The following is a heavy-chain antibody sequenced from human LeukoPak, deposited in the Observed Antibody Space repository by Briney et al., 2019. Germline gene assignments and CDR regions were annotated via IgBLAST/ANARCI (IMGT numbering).Heavy chain of an antibody. J-gene: IGHJ5*02. CDR2: INPNSGGT. Sequence: ASVKVSCKVSGYTLTELSMHWVRQAPGQGLEWMGWINPNSGGTNYAQKFQGRVTMTRDTSISTAYMELSRLRSDDTAVYYCARAAWFGEFNWFDPWGQGTLVTVSS. CDR1: GYTLTELS. V-gene: IGHV1-2*02. D-gene: IGHD3-10*01. CDR3: ARAAWFGEFNWFDP.